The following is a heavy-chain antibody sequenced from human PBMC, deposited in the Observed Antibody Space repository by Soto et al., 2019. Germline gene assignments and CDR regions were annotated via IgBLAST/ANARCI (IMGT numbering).Heavy chain of an antibody. Sequence: EVQLVESGGGLVQPGRSLRLSCAASGFTFDDYAMHWVRQAPGKGLEWVSGVSWNSGSIGYADSVKGRFTISRDNAKNSLYLQMSSLRAEDTALYYCAKVRGDYGDYPDWYFDLWGRGTLVTVSS. CDR2: VSWNSGSI. CDR1: GFTFDDYA. D-gene: IGHD4-17*01. J-gene: IGHJ2*01. V-gene: IGHV3-9*01. CDR3: AKVRGDYGDYPDWYFDL.